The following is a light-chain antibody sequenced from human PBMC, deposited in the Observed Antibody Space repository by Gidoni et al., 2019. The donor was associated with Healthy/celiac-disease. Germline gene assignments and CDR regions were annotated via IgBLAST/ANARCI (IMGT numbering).Light chain of an antibody. CDR3: QQSYSTPPEGS. CDR2: DAS. J-gene: IGKJ2*04. CDR1: QSISSY. Sequence: DIQMTHSPSSLSASVGDRVTITCRESQSISSYLNWYQQKPGKAPKLLIYDASSLQSGVQSRFSGSGSGTDFTLTISSLQPEDFATYYCQQSYSTPPEGSFGQGTKLEIK. V-gene: IGKV1-39*01.